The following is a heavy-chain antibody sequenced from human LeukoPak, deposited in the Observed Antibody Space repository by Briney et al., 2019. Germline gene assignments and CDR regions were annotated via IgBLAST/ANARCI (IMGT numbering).Heavy chain of an antibody. J-gene: IGHJ3*02. CDR1: GGSFSSYY. CDR3: ARQGSGGRAFDI. Sequence: SETLSLTCAVYGGSFSSYYWSWIRQPPGKGLEWIGYIYSSGSTNSNPSLKSRVTILVDTSKSQFSLKMTSVTAADTAVHYCARQGSGGRAFDIWGQGTMVTVSS. V-gene: IGHV4-59*08. D-gene: IGHD1-26*01. CDR2: IYSSGST.